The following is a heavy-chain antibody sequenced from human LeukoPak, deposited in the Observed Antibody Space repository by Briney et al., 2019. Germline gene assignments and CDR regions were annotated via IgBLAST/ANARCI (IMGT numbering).Heavy chain of an antibody. CDR1: GYTFTSYG. V-gene: IGHV1-69*04. CDR2: IIPILGIA. Sequence: PVKVSCKASGYTFTSYGISWVRQAPGQGLEWMGRIIPILGIANYAQKFQGRVTITADKSTSTAYMELSSLRSEDTAVYYCATPSGLSRSGGYADPGFVSAGGAFDIWGQGTMVTVSS. J-gene: IGHJ3*02. D-gene: IGHD5-12*01. CDR3: ATPSGLSRSGGYADPGFVSAGGAFDI.